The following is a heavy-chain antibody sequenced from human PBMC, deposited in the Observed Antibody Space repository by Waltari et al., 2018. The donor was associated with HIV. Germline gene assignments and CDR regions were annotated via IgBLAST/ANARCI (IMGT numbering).Heavy chain of an antibody. J-gene: IGHJ6*02. Sequence: EVQLVESGGGLVQPGGSLRLSCAASGFTFSSYWIHWVRQAPGKGLVWVSRINTDGSSTSYADSVKGRFTISRDNAKNTLYLQMNSLRAEDTAVYYCARGGHCSGISCYTGDYSYGLDVWGQGTTVTV. V-gene: IGHV3-74*01. D-gene: IGHD2-2*02. CDR2: INTDGSST. CDR3: ARGGHCSGISCYTGDYSYGLDV. CDR1: GFTFSSYW.